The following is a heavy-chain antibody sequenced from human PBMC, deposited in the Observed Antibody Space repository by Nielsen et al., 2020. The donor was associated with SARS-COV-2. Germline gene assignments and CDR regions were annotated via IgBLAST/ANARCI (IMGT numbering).Heavy chain of an antibody. CDR2: IYYSGST. D-gene: IGHD6-13*01. V-gene: IGHV4-59*12. CDR1: GGSISSFY. Sequence: SETLSLTCTVSGGSISSFYWTWIRQPPGKGLEWIGYIYYSGSTNYNPSLKSRVTISVDTSKNQFSLNLSSVTAADTAVYYCARRHSSSWYGDDDWGQGTLVTVSS. J-gene: IGHJ4*02. CDR3: ARRHSSSWYGDDD.